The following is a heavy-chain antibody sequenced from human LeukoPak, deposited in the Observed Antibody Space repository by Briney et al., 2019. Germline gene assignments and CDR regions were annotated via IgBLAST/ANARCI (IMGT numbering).Heavy chain of an antibody. D-gene: IGHD3-10*01. Sequence: SETLSLTCTVSGGSISSSSYYWGWSRQPPGKGLEWIGSIYYSGSTYYNPSLKSRVTISVDTSKNQFSLKLSSVTAADTAVYYCAGGYGSGSYYNGDSLDYWGQGTLVTVSS. J-gene: IGHJ4*02. CDR1: GGSISSSSYY. CDR2: IYYSGST. CDR3: AGGYGSGSYYNGDSLDY. V-gene: IGHV4-39*01.